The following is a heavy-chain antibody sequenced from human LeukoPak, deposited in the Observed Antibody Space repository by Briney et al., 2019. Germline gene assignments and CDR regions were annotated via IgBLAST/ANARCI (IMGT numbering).Heavy chain of an antibody. CDR2: IFYSGST. J-gene: IGHJ4*02. Sequence: PSETLSLTCTVSSGSISTSNYYWGWVRQPPGKALEWIGNIFYSGSTYYSPSLKSRVTISLDTSRNQFSLKLNSVTAADTAVYYCAKEGGSYYGAIDYWGQGTLVTVSS. V-gene: IGHV4-39*07. D-gene: IGHD1-26*01. CDR1: SGSISTSNYY. CDR3: AKEGGSYYGAIDY.